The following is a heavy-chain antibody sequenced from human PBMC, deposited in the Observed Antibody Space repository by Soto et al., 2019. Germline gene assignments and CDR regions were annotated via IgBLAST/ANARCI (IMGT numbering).Heavy chain of an antibody. Sequence: SETLSLTCTVFGGSISSGDYYWSWIRQPPGKGLEWIGYIYYSGSTYYNPSLKSRVTISVDTSKNQFSLKLSSVAAADTAVYYCASYNWNYYFDYWGQGTLVTVSS. CDR2: IYYSGST. CDR3: ASYNWNYYFDY. J-gene: IGHJ4*02. V-gene: IGHV4-30-4*01. CDR1: GGSISSGDYY. D-gene: IGHD1-7*01.